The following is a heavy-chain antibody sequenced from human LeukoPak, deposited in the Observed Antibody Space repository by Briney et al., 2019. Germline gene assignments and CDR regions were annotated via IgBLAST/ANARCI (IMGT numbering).Heavy chain of an antibody. CDR1: GFLVSSCG. D-gene: IGHD1-26*01. CDR3: AKGPSGNQFDP. J-gene: IGHJ5*02. V-gene: IGHV3-30*02. CDR2: TRHDGSKE. Sequence: GGSLRLSCAASGFLVSSCGMHWVRQAPGKGLEWVAFTRHDGSKEYYADSVKGRFTISRDNSKNTLYLQMNSLRAEDTAVYYCAKGPSGNQFDPWGQGTLVSVSS.